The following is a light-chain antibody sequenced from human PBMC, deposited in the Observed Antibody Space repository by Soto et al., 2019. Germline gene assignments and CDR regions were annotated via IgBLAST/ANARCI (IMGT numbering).Light chain of an antibody. CDR3: CSYVGATTYV. V-gene: IGLV2-23*01. J-gene: IGLJ1*01. Sequence: QSVLTQPASVSGSPGQSITISCSETSSNIGGYNVVSWYQQHPGKAPKVIVYEGIKRPSGVSDRFSGSTSGSTASLTISGLQAEDEAEYYCCSYVGATTYVFGSGTKSPS. CDR1: SSNIGGYNV. CDR2: EGI.